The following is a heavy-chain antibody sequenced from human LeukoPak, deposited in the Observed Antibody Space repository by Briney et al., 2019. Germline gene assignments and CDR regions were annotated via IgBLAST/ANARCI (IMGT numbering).Heavy chain of an antibody. Sequence: ASVKVSCKASGYTLTGYYMHWVRQAPGQGLEWMGWINPNSGGTNYAQKFQGRVTMTRDTSISTAYMELSRPRSDDTAVYYCARATLRLDFDYWGQGTLVTVSS. J-gene: IGHJ4*02. CDR2: INPNSGGT. D-gene: IGHD3-3*01. CDR3: ARATLRLDFDY. CDR1: GYTLTGYY. V-gene: IGHV1-2*02.